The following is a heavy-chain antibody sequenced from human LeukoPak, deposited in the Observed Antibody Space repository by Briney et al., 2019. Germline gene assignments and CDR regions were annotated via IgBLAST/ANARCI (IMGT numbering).Heavy chain of an antibody. CDR1: GGSFSGYY. D-gene: IGHD2-2*02. V-gene: IGHV4-34*01. CDR3: ARGRDWRGIVVVPAAIGRWFDP. Sequence: SETLSLTCAVYGGSFSGYYWSWIRQPPGKGLEWIGEINHSGSTNYNPSLKSRVTISVDTSKNQFSLKLSSVTAADTAVYYCARGRDWRGIVVVPAAIGRWFDPWGQGTPVTVSS. CDR2: INHSGST. J-gene: IGHJ5*02.